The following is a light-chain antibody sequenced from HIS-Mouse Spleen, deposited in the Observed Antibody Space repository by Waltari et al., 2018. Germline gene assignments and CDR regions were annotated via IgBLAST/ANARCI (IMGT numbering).Light chain of an antibody. CDR2: EGS. CDR3: CSYAGSSTFVVV. Sequence: QSALTQPASVSGSPGQSITISFTGNSSDFWRYNLVSWYQQHPGKAPKLMIYEGSKRPSGVSNRFSGSQSGNTASLTISGLQAEDEADYYCCSYAGSSTFVVVFGGGTKLTVL. V-gene: IGLV2-23*03. J-gene: IGLJ2*01. CDR1: SSDFWRYNL.